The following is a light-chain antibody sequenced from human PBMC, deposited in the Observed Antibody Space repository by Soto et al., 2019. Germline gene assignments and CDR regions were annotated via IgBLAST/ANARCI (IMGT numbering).Light chain of an antibody. CDR2: GAP. CDR1: QRVSTSS. Sequence: EIVLTQSPGTLSLSPGERATLSCRASQRVSTSSLAWYQQKPGQAPRLLIYGAPNRATGIPDRVSASGSGADFTLSISRLEPEDFAMYYCQQYGSSPYTFVQGTKLAIK. CDR3: QQYGSSPYT. V-gene: IGKV3-20*01. J-gene: IGKJ2*01.